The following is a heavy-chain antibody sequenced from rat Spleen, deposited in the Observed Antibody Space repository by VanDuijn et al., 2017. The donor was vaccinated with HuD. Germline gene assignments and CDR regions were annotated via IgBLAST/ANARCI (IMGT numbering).Heavy chain of an antibody. CDR2: ISPSGGST. CDR1: GFTFSDYY. V-gene: IGHV5-20*01. Sequence: EVQLVESDGGLVQPGRSLKLSCAASGFTFSDYYMAWVRQAPTKGLEWVASISPSGGSTYYRDSMKGRFTISRDNAKSNLYLQMDSLRSEDTATYYCATSPYYWYFDFWGPGTMVTVSS. J-gene: IGHJ1*01. CDR3: ATSPYYWYFDF.